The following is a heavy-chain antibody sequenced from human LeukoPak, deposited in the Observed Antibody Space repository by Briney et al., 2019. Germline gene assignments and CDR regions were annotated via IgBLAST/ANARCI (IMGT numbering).Heavy chain of an antibody. J-gene: IGHJ5*02. V-gene: IGHV4-39*01. D-gene: IGHD3-10*01. CDR1: GGSVTSGGFY. CDR3: ARHSGSGSLSRPFDP. Sequence: SETLSLTCSVSGGSVTSGGFYWGWLRQPPGKGPEWIATNYYTGSTYYNPSLNSRVTVSIDTSKNQFSLRLTSVTATDTAVYHCARHSGSGSLSRPFDPWGQGTLVTVSS. CDR2: NYYTGST.